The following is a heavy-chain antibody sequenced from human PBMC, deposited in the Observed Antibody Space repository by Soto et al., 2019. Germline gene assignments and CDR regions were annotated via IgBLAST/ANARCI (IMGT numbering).Heavy chain of an antibody. J-gene: IGHJ4*02. CDR3: VKDPSPYCSGGSCYYFDY. D-gene: IGHD2-15*01. V-gene: IGHV3-64D*08. CDR1: GFTISSYA. Sequence: GGSLRLSCSASGFTISSYAMHWLRQPPGKGLEYVSAISSNGGSTYYADSVKGRFTISRDNSKNTLYLQMSSLRAEDTAVYYCVKDPSPYCSGGSCYYFDYWGQGTLVTVSS. CDR2: ISSNGGST.